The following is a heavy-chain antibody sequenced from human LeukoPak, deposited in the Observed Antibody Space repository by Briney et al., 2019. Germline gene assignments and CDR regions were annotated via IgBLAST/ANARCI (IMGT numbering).Heavy chain of an antibody. V-gene: IGHV1-18*01. Sequence: ASVKVSCKASGYTFSKYGITWVRQAPGQGLDWMGWISTYNGNTNYAQKLQGRVTITADESTSTAYMELSSLRSEDTAVYYCARDLGYYGSGSNAPDYWGQGTLVTVSS. D-gene: IGHD3-10*01. CDR1: GYTFSKYG. J-gene: IGHJ4*02. CDR3: ARDLGYYGSGSNAPDY. CDR2: ISTYNGNT.